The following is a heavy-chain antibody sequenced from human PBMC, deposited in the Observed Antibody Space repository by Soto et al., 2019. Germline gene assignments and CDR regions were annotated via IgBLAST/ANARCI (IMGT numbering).Heavy chain of an antibody. D-gene: IGHD3-10*01. Sequence: GGSLRLSCAASGFTFSSYGMHWVRQAPGKGLEWVAIISYDGSNKYYADSVKGRFTISRDNSKNTLYLQINSLRAEDTAVYYCAKDQNYYGSRSYPWFDPWGQGTLVTVSS. CDR2: ISYDGSNK. J-gene: IGHJ5*02. CDR3: AKDQNYYGSRSYPWFDP. CDR1: GFTFSSYG. V-gene: IGHV3-30*18.